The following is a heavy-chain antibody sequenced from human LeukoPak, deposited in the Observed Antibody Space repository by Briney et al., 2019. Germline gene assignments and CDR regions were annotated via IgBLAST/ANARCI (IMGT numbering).Heavy chain of an antibody. CDR2: INPNSGGT. CDR1: GYTFTSYA. V-gene: IGHV1-2*02. J-gene: IGHJ2*01. CDR3: ARAQSFIAAVGNWYFDL. D-gene: IGHD6-13*01. Sequence: ASVKVSCKASGYTFTSYAMNWVRQAPGQGLEWMGWINPNSGGTNYAQKFQGRVTMTRDTSISTAYMELSRLRSDDTAVYYCARAQSFIAAVGNWYFDLWGRGTLVTVSS.